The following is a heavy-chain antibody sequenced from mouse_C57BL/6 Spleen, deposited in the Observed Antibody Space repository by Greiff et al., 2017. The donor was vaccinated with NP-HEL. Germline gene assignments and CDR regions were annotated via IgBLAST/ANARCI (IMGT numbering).Heavy chain of an antibody. Sequence: QVQLQQPGAELVMPGASVKLSCKASGYTFTSYWMHWVKQRPGQGLEWIGEIDPSDSYTNYNQKFKGKSTLTVDKSSSTAYMQLSSLTSEDSAVYYCARGGYGSSPWYFDVWGTGTTVTVSS. CDR3: ARGGYGSSPWYFDV. CDR2: IDPSDSYT. D-gene: IGHD1-1*01. J-gene: IGHJ1*03. CDR1: GYTFTSYW. V-gene: IGHV1-69*01.